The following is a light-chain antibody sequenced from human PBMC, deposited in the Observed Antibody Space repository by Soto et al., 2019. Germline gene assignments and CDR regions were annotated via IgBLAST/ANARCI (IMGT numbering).Light chain of an antibody. J-gene: IGKJ3*01. CDR2: WAS. Sequence: DIVMTQSPDSLAVSLGERDTINCKSSQSVLYSSNNKNYLAWYQQKPGQPPKLHIYWASTRESGVPDRFSGSGSGTDFTLTISSLQAEDVAVYYCQQYYTTPLTFGPGTKVDIK. V-gene: IGKV4-1*01. CDR3: QQYYTTPLT. CDR1: QSVLYSSNNKNY.